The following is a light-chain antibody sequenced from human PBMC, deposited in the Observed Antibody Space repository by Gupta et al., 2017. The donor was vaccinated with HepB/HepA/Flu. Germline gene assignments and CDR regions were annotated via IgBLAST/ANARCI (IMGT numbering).Light chain of an antibody. V-gene: IGKV1-39*01. J-gene: IGKJ3*01. CDR1: QSISRF. Sequence: DIQMAQSPPSLSASVGDRVTITCRASQSISRFLNWYQQKPGKAPKLLIFAASSLQSGVPSRLSGTKSGTDFTLTINNLQPEDFATYYCQQSYSALFTFGPGTKVDMK. CDR3: QQSYSALFT. CDR2: AAS.